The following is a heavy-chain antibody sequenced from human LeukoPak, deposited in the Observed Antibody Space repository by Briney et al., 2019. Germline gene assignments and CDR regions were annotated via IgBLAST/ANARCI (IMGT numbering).Heavy chain of an antibody. CDR2: IYYSGRT. CDR1: GGSISSYY. Sequence: SETLSLTCTVSGGSISSYYWSWIRQPPGKGLEWIGYIYYSGRTNYNPSLKSRVTISVDTSENQFSLKLSPVTAADTAVYYCARGSMVYAILDWGQGTLVTVSS. D-gene: IGHD2-8*01. J-gene: IGHJ4*02. V-gene: IGHV4-59*08. CDR3: ARGSMVYAILD.